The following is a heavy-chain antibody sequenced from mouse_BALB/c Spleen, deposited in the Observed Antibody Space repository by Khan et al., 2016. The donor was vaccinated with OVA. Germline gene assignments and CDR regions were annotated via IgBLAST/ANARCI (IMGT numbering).Heavy chain of an antibody. D-gene: IGHD2-10*01. CDR2: INTYTGAP. Sequence: QIQLVQSGPELKKPGETVKISCKASGYTFTNYGMNWVLQSPGKALKWMGWINTYTGAPTYADDFKGRFAFSLETSARTAFLQINNLKNEDTATYFCARPPYFSYTLDYWGQGTSVTVSS. CDR1: GYTFTNYG. J-gene: IGHJ4*01. V-gene: IGHV9-3-1*01. CDR3: ARPPYFSYTLDY.